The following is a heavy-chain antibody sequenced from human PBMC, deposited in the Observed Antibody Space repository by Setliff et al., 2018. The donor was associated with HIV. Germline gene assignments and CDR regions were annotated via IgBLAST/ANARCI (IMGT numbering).Heavy chain of an antibody. J-gene: IGHJ4*02. CDR1: GGSISSYY. Sequence: SETLSLTCTVSGGSISSYYWSWIRQPAGKGLEWIGHIYISGSTNYNPSFNSRVTMSVDTSKNQFSLRLTSVTAADTAMYHCARRGMWSYETGGNPTATFDYWGQGVLVTVSS. CDR2: IYISGST. CDR3: ARRGMWSYETGGNPTATFDY. V-gene: IGHV4-4*07. D-gene: IGHD2-8*02.